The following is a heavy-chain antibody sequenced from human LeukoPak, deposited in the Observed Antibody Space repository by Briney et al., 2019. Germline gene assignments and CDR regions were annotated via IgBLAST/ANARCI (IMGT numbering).Heavy chain of an antibody. D-gene: IGHD3-10*01. CDR2: ISAYNGNT. V-gene: IGHV1-18*01. CDR1: GYTFTSYG. J-gene: IGHJ5*02. CDR3: ARDQWFGESLGWFDP. Sequence: GASVKVSCKASGYTFTSYGISWVRQAPGQGLEWMGWISAYNGNTNYAQKLQGRVTMTTDTSTSTACMELRSLRSDDTAVYYCARDQWFGESLGWFDPWGQGTLVTVSS.